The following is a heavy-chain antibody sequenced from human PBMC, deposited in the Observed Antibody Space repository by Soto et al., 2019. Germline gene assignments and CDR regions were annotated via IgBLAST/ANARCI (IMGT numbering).Heavy chain of an antibody. Sequence: SETLSLTCTVSGGSISSYYWSWIRQPPGKGLEWIGYIYYSGSTNYNPSLKSRVTISVDTSKNQFSLKLSSVTAADTAVYYCARVKADYDYIWGSYRYYYYMDVWGKGTTVTVSS. CDR3: ARVKADYDYIWGSYRYYYYMDV. D-gene: IGHD3-16*02. J-gene: IGHJ6*03. CDR2: IYYSGST. CDR1: GGSISSYY. V-gene: IGHV4-59*01.